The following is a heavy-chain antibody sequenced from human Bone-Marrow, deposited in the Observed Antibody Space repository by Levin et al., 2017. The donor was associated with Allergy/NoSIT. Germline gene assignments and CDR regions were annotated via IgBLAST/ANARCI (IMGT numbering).Heavy chain of an antibody. V-gene: IGHV3-74*01. CDR3: TRDTFGVDDY. Sequence: SLRLSCAASGFSVSRYWMHWVRQAPGPCLAGFSLLPSSFLPLPSSSSFEGRFTISRDSAKNTLYLQMNSLRVEDTAVYYCTRDTFGVDDYWGQGTMVTVSS. J-gene: IGHJ4*02. D-gene: IGHD3-3*01. CDR2: LPSSFLPL. CDR1: GFSVSRYW.